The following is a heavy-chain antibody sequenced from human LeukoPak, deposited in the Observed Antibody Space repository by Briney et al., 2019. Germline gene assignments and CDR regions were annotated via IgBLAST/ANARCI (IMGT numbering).Heavy chain of an antibody. Sequence: GASVKVSCKASGGTFSSYTISWVRQAPGQGLEWMGGIIPIFGTANHAQKFQGRVTMTTDTSTSTAYMELRSLRSDDTAVYYCARDPQLGSQDYGMDVWGQGTTVTVSS. CDR3: ARDPQLGSQDYGMDV. D-gene: IGHD1-1*01. CDR1: GGTFSSYT. V-gene: IGHV1-69*05. J-gene: IGHJ6*02. CDR2: IIPIFGTA.